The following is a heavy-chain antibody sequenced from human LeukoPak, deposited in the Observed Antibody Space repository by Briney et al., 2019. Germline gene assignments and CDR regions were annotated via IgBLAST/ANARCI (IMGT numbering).Heavy chain of an antibody. J-gene: IGHJ5*02. CDR1: GFAFSKYW. V-gene: IGHV3-7*01. CDR3: VSQQLAPP. Sequence: QPGGSLRLSCAASGFAFSKYWMSWVRQPSGKGLEWVANIKEDGSIEDYADSVKGRFTVSSDHAKNSLYLQMNSLRVEDTAVYYCVSQQLAPPWGQGTLVTVSS. CDR2: IKEDGSIE. D-gene: IGHD5-24*01.